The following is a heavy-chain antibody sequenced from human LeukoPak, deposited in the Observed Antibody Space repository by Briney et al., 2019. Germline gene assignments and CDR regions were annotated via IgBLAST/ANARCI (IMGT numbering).Heavy chain of an antibody. J-gene: IGHJ5*02. D-gene: IGHD4-11*01. CDR2: IYTSGST. CDR3: ARGRTVTTFVNWFDP. CDR1: GASITSYY. V-gene: IGHV4-4*07. Sequence: SETLSLTCTVSGASITSYYWNWIRQPAGKGLEWIGRIYTSGSTNYNPSLKSRVTMSVDTSKNQFSLKLNSVTAADTAVYYCARGRTVTTFVNWFDPWGQGTLVTVSS.